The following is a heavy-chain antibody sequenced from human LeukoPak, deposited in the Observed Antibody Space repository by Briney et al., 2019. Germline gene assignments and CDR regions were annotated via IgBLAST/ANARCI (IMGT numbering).Heavy chain of an antibody. CDR1: GFSFSSYG. J-gene: IGHJ4*02. V-gene: IGHV3-30*02. CDR3: AKDSSGSSWYWDY. CDR2: IRYDGSNK. Sequence: GGSLRLSCAASGFSFSSYGMHWVRQAPGKGLEWVTFIRYDGSNKYYADSVKGRFTISRDNSKNTLYLQMNSLRTEDTAVYYCAKDSSGSSWYWDYWGQGILVTVSS. D-gene: IGHD6-13*01.